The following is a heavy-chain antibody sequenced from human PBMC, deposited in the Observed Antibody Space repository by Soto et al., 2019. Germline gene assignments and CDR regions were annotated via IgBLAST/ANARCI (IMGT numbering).Heavy chain of an antibody. CDR2: IHYSGST. CDR3: ARLGGAHYYGMDV. D-gene: IGHD3-16*01. Sequence: QLQLQESGSGLVKPSQTLSLTCAVSGGSISSGVYSWSWIRQPLGKGLEWIGYIHYSGSTYYNPSLKSRVTISLDRSKNQFSLKLSSVTAADTAVYYCARLGGAHYYGMDVLGQGTTVTVSS. V-gene: IGHV4-30-2*01. J-gene: IGHJ6*02. CDR1: GGSISSGVYS.